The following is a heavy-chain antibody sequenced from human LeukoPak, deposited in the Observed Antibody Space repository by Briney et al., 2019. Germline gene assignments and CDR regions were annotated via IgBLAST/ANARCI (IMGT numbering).Heavy chain of an antibody. V-gene: IGHV3-23*01. CDR3: AKANPGAMCPLD. D-gene: IGHD4/OR15-4a*01. J-gene: IGHJ4*02. Sequence: GGSLRLSCAASGFIFSTYAMSWVRQAPGKGLEWVSGISGSGGSTYYADSVKGRFTISRDSSKSTLYLQMNSLRAEDTAIYYCAKANPGAMCPLDWGQGTLVTVSS. CDR1: GFIFSTYA. CDR2: ISGSGGST.